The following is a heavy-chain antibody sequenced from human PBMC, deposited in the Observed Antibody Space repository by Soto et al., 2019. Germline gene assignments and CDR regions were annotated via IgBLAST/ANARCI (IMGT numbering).Heavy chain of an antibody. J-gene: IGHJ6*02. CDR3: ARDRSLIFAVPPYGMDV. D-gene: IGHD3-3*01. V-gene: IGHV3-48*03. CDR2: ISASGGTT. Sequence: LRLSCVVSGFTFSDHEMNWVRQAPGKGPEWVSRISASGGTTTYAASVKGRFTISRDNSRDSLYLHMSNLRAEDTAIYYCARDRSLIFAVPPYGMDVWGQGTTVTVSS. CDR1: GFTFSDHE.